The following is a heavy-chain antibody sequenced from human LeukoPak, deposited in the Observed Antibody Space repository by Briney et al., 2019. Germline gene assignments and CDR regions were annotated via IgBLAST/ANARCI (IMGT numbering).Heavy chain of an antibody. J-gene: IGHJ2*01. CDR3: ARESMKGHDYNSWYFDL. CDR1: GGPFSSYH. D-gene: IGHD4-11*01. CDR2: IHATGST. Sequence: PSETLSLNCTVSGGPFSSYHWSWIRQSAGKGLEWIGRIHATGSTNYNPSLKSRVTISVDTSKNRFSLNLRSVTAADTALYYCARESMKGHDYNSWYFDLWGRGTLVTVSS. V-gene: IGHV4-4*07.